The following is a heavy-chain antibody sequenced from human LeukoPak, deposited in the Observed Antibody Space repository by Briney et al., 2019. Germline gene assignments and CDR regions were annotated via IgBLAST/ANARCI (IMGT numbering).Heavy chain of an antibody. J-gene: IGHJ5*02. V-gene: IGHV4-39*01. CDR2: IYYSGST. CDR3: ARTGTTSYWFDP. CDR1: GGSISSASYY. D-gene: IGHD1-1*01. Sequence: SETLSLTCPVSGGSISSASYYRGWIRQPPGKGLEWIGSIYYSGSTYYNPSLKSRVTISVDTSKNQFSLKLSSVTAADTAVYYCARTGTTSYWFDPWGQGTLVTVSS.